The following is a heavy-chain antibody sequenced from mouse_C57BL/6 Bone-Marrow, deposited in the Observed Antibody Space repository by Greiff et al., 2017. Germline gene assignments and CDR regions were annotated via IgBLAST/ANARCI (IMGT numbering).Heavy chain of an antibody. CDR2: ISYDGSN. Sequence: EVKLVESGPGLVKPSQSLSLTCSVTGYSITSGYYWNWIRQFPGNKLEWMGYISYDGSNNYNPSLKNRISITRDTSKNQFFLKLNSVTTEDTATYDCARGYYYGSSFYFDYWGQGTTLTVSS. CDR3: ARGYYYGSSFYFDY. V-gene: IGHV3-6*01. D-gene: IGHD1-1*01. J-gene: IGHJ2*01. CDR1: GYSITSGYY.